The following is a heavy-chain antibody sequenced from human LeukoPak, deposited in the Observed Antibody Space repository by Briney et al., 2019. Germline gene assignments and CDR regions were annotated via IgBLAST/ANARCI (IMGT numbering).Heavy chain of an antibody. CDR1: GESFSGYY. CDR3: ARGLTMVRGVIGYYYYSMDV. D-gene: IGHD3-10*01. J-gene: IGHJ6*02. Sequence: SETLSLTCAVYGESFSGYYWSWIRQPPGKGLEWIGEINHSGSTNYNPSLKSRVTISVDTSKNQFSLKLSSVTAADTAVYYCARGLTMVRGVIGYYYYSMDVWGQGTTVTVSS. CDR2: INHSGST. V-gene: IGHV4-34*01.